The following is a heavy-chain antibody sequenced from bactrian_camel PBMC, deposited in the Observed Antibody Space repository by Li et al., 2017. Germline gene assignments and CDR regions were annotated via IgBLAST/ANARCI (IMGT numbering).Heavy chain of an antibody. CDR2: IGSDRAT. D-gene: IGHD5*01. V-gene: IGHV3S55*01. Sequence: HVQLVESGGGSVRAGTSLTLTCVTSGYTDDGHCMGWFRQVSGKQREKVALIGSDRATHYSQSVKGRFTISRDSAKNTLYLQMNNLKPEDTAMYYCAADPVVLFGPICRLDGFSTHTDWGQGTQVTV. CDR1: GYTDDGHC. J-gene: IGHJ4*01. CDR3: AADPVVLFGPICRLDGFSTHTD.